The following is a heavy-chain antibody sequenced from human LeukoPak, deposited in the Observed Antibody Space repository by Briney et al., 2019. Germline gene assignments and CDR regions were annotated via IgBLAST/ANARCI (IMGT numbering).Heavy chain of an antibody. D-gene: IGHD3-22*01. Sequence: GGSLRLSCAASGFTFSSYSMNWVRQAPGKGLEWVSAISGSGGSTYYADSVKGRFTISRDNSKNTLYLQMNSLRAEDTAVYYCAKGPSHYDSSGYYDYWGQGTLVTVSS. V-gene: IGHV3-23*01. CDR3: AKGPSHYDSSGYYDY. J-gene: IGHJ4*02. CDR2: ISGSGGST. CDR1: GFTFSSYS.